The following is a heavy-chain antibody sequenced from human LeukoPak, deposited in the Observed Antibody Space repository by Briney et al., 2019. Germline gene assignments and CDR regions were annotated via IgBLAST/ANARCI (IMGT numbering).Heavy chain of an antibody. J-gene: IGHJ6*03. CDR1: GFTVSSNS. Sequence: PGGSLRLSCTVSGFTVSSNSWSWVRQAPGQGLEWVSGIRNSDGMTYYADPVKGHFTISRDNSKNTLYLQMNSLSAEDTAVYYCAKNGDRGAYCSGGTCYPYYYYYMDVWGKGTTVTISS. V-gene: IGHV3-23*01. D-gene: IGHD2-15*01. CDR2: IRNSDGMT. CDR3: AKNGDRGAYCSGGTCYPYYYYYMDV.